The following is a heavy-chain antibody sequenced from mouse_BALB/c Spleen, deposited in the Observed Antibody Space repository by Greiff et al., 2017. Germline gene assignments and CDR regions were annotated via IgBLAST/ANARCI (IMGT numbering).Heavy chain of an antibody. CDR3: AGDSPYYAMDY. CDR1: GYTFTSYW. V-gene: IGHV1-7*01. Sequence: VQLQQSGAELAKPGASVKMSCKASGYTFTSYWMHWVKQRPGQGLEWIGYINPSTGYTEYNQKFKDKATLTADKSSSTAYMQLSSLTSEDSAVYYCAGDSPYYAMDYWGQGTSVTVSS. J-gene: IGHJ4*01. CDR2: INPSTGYT. D-gene: IGHD3-3*01.